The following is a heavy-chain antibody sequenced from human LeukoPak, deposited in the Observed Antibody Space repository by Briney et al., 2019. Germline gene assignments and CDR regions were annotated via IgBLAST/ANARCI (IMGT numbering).Heavy chain of an antibody. D-gene: IGHD3-16*01. V-gene: IGHV3-23*01. CDR1: GFRFSDFT. Sequence: PGGSLRLSCAASGFRFSDFTMTWVRQAPGKGPERVSAIGGRGGSTYYADSLGGRFIISRDNSKDMVYLQMNSLKVEDTATYYCGKEGGAWGQGTKVTVSS. J-gene: IGHJ5*02. CDR3: GKEGGA. CDR2: IGGRGGST.